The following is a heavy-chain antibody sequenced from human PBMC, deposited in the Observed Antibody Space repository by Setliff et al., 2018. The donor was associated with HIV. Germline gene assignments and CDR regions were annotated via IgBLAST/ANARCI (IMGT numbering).Heavy chain of an antibody. CDR2: IIPIFGTA. V-gene: IGHV1-69*06. D-gene: IGHD5-18*01. CDR3: ARQGAGYSDDY. CDR1: GGTFSNYA. Sequence: SVKVSCKASGGTFSNYATNWVRQAPGQGLEWMGGIIPIFGTANYAQKFQGRVTISVDTSKNQFSLKLSSVTAADTAVYYCARQGAGYSDDYWGHGTLVTVSS. J-gene: IGHJ4*01.